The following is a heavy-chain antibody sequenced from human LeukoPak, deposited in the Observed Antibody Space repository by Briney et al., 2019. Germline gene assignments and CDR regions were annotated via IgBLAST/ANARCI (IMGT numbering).Heavy chain of an antibody. D-gene: IGHD1-26*01. J-gene: IGHJ4*02. CDR1: GFTFDDYG. V-gene: IGHV3-20*04. Sequence: GGSLRLSCAASGFTFDDYGMSWVRQAPGKGLEWVSGISWNGGSTGYADSVKGRFTISRDNAKNSLYLQMNSLRAEDTALYYCARDELVGATSPLDYWGQGTLVTVSS. CDR3: ARDELVGATSPLDY. CDR2: ISWNGGST.